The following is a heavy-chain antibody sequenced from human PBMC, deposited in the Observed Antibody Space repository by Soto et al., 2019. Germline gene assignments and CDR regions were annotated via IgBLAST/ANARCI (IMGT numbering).Heavy chain of an antibody. J-gene: IGHJ5*02. D-gene: IGHD2-2*01. Sequence: SETLSLTCTVSGGSISSYYWSWIRQPPGKGLEWIGYIYYSGSTNYNPSLKSRVTISVDTSKNQFSLKLSSVTAADTAVYYCARVEARYCSSTSCPMWMLAVDWFDPWGQGTLVTVSS. V-gene: IGHV4-59*08. CDR2: IYYSGST. CDR1: GGSISSYY. CDR3: ARVEARYCSSTSCPMWMLAVDWFDP.